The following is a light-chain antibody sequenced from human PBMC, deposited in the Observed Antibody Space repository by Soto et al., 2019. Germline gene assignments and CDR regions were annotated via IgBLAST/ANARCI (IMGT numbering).Light chain of an antibody. V-gene: IGKV3-11*01. CDR1: QSVGLN. Sequence: EMVLTQSPATLSLSPGESATLSCRASQSVGLNFAWYQQKSCQAPRLLIHAASSRATGIPARFSGSGSGTDFTLTISSLEPEDIAVYYCQQHSRWPRPTFGGGTKVEMK. J-gene: IGKJ4*01. CDR3: QQHSRWPRPT. CDR2: AAS.